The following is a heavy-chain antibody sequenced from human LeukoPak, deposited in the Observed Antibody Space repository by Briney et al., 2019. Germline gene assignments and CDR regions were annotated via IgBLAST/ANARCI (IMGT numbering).Heavy chain of an antibody. CDR2: ISGYDGNT. V-gene: IGHV1-18*01. D-gene: IGHD5-18*01. J-gene: IGHJ4*02. Sequence: ASVKVSCKASGYSFNSYGISWLRQAPGQGLEWMGWISGYDGNTEYAQKVQGRVTMTTDTSTSTGYMELTSLRSDDTAVYYCAKATALGPGYFDYWGQGTLVTVSS. CDR1: GYSFNSYG. CDR3: AKATALGPGYFDY.